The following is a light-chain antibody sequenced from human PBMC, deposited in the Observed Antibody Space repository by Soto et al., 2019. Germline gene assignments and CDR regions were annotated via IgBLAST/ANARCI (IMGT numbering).Light chain of an antibody. CDR3: SSYTGSNTLI. J-gene: IGLJ2*01. Sequence: QSALTQPASVSGSPGQSITISCTGTSSDVGGYNYVSWYQQHPGKAPKLMIYXXXXXXXXXXXRXXGSRSGNTASLTISGLQAEDXADYYCSSYTGSNTLIFGGGTKLTVL. CDR2: XXX. CDR1: SSDVGGYNY. V-gene: IGLV2-14*01.